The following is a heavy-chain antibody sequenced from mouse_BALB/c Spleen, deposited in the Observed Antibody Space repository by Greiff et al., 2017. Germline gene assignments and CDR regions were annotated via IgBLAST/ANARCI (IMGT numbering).Heavy chain of an antibody. J-gene: IGHJ4*01. D-gene: IGHD2-12*01. CDR1: GYTFTSYY. CDR2: IYPGDGST. Sequence: QVQLQQSGPELVKPGASVKMSCKASGYTFTSYYIHWVKQRPGQGLEWIGWIYPGDGSTKYNEKFKGKTTLTADKSSSTAYMLLSSLTSEDSAIYFCAREGPSYEGMDYWGQGTSVTVSS. CDR3: AREGPSYEGMDY. V-gene: IGHV1S56*01.